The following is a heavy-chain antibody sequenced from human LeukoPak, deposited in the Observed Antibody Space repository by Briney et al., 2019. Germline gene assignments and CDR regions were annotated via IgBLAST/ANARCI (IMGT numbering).Heavy chain of an antibody. CDR1: GFSLSNYW. J-gene: IGHJ4*02. CDR2: VPNDGTST. Sequence: GGSLRLSCAASGFSLSNYWMHWFRQVPGKGLMWVSRVPNDGTSTGYADSVKGRFTISRDDAKNTLYLQMNSLRAEDTAVYYCAREEEIYVWGSSTAYDYWGQGTLVTVSS. CDR3: AREEEIYVWGSSTAYDY. V-gene: IGHV3-74*01. D-gene: IGHD3-16*01.